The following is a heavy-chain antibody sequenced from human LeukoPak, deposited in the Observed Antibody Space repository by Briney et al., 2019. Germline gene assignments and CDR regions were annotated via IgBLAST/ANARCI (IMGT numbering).Heavy chain of an antibody. V-gene: IGHV3-9*01. Sequence: GGSLRLSCAASGFTFDDYAMHWVRQAPGKGLEWVSGISWNSFSIGYADSVKGRFTISRDNAKNSLYLQMNSLRAEDTALYYCAKSSGNYLNYYYYYMDVWGKGTTVTISS. D-gene: IGHD3-10*01. J-gene: IGHJ6*03. CDR3: AKSSGNYLNYYYYYMDV. CDR2: ISWNSFSI. CDR1: GFTFDDYA.